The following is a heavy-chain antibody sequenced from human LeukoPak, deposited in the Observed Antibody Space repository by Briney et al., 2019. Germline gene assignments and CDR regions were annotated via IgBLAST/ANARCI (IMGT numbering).Heavy chain of an antibody. Sequence: GESLTLSCTASGFTLRNYWMHCVRQVPGKRLVWVSRISGDGSVTNYADSVQGRFTIFRDNAKNILYLQINSLRSEDTAVYYCARYSSSSGGAAYYLDYWGHGTLVTVSS. D-gene: IGHD6-6*01. CDR2: ISGDGSVT. CDR1: GFTLRNYW. CDR3: ARYSSSSGGAAYYLDY. V-gene: IGHV3-74*01. J-gene: IGHJ4*01.